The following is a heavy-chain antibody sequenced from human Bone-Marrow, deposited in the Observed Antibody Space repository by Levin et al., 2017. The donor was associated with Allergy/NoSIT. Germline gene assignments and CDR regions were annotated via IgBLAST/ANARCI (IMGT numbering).Heavy chain of an antibody. J-gene: IGHJ4*02. CDR3: AREPGDDHGLDY. V-gene: IGHV6-1*01. Sequence: SQTLSLTCAISGDSVSSNIAAWNWIRQSPSRGLEWLGRTYYRSKWYNDYAISVQSRITVSPDTSKNQFSLQLNSVTPEDTAIYYCAREPGDDHGLDYWGQGTLVTVSS. CDR1: GDSVSSNIAA. CDR2: TYYRSKWYN. D-gene: IGHD4-17*01.